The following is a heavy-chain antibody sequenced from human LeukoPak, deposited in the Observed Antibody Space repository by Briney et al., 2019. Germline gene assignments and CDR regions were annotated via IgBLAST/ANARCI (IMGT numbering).Heavy chain of an antibody. CDR1: GGSISSYY. V-gene: IGHV4-59*08. CDR2: IYYSGST. J-gene: IGHJ5*02. CDR3: ALRLAAAAGAWFDP. D-gene: IGHD6-13*01. Sequence: SETLSLTCTVSGGSISSYYWSWIRQPPGKGLEWIGYIYYSGSTYYNPSLKSRVTISVDTSKNQFSLKLSSVTAADTAVYYCALRLAAAAGAWFDPWGQGTLVTVSS.